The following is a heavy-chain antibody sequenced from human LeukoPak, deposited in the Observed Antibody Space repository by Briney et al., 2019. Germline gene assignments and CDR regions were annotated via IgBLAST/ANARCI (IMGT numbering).Heavy chain of an antibody. CDR3: ARGEVTLDY. CDR1: GGSISNYY. Sequence: SETLSLTCTVSGGSISNYYWSWIRQPPGKGLEWIGYIYYSGSTNYNPSLKSRVTISVDTSKNQFSLKLSSVTAADTAVYYCARGEVTLDYWGQGTLVTVSS. D-gene: IGHD3-10*01. V-gene: IGHV4-59*08. CDR2: IYYSGST. J-gene: IGHJ4*02.